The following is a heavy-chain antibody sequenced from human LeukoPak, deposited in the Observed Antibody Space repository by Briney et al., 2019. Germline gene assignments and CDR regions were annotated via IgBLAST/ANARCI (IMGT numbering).Heavy chain of an antibody. CDR3: ARDYGDFSNYGMDV. V-gene: IGHV1-18*01. D-gene: IGHD4-17*01. CDR2: ISAYNGNT. Sequence: ASVKVSCKASGYTFTSYGISWVRQAPGQGLEWMGWISAYNGNTNYAQKLQGRVTMTTDTSTSTAYMELRSLRSDDTAVYYWARDYGDFSNYGMDVWGQGTTVTVSS. J-gene: IGHJ6*02. CDR1: GYTFTSYG.